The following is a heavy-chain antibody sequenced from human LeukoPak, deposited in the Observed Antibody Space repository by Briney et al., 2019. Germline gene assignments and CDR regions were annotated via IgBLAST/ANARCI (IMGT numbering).Heavy chain of an antibody. CDR1: GFTFSRYS. V-gene: IGHV3-21*01. Sequence: GGSLRLSCAASGFTFSRYSMNWVRHAPGKGREWVSSISSSSSYIYYADSLKGRFTISRDNAKNSTDLQMQSLRAADTAVYYCARDKMVRGVIYYFDYWGQGTLVTVSS. CDR3: ARDKMVRGVIYYFDY. D-gene: IGHD3-10*01. J-gene: IGHJ4*02. CDR2: ISSSSSYI.